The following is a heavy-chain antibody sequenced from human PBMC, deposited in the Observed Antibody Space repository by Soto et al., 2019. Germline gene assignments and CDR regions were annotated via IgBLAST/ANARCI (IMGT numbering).Heavy chain of an antibody. CDR1: GYTFTNYY. CDR3: AGDSMGSWNDESNWFAP. CDR2: INPSGGST. J-gene: IGHJ5*01. V-gene: IGHV1-46*01. D-gene: IGHD1-1*01. Sequence: QVQLVQSGAEVRKPGASVKVSCKASGYTFTNYYMHWVRQAPGQGLEWLGLINPSGGSTTYTTYAQKFQGRLTMTMDTFTSTRYMGLHSLRSEDTAIYYCAGDSMGSWNDESNWFAPWGQGTLVTVSS.